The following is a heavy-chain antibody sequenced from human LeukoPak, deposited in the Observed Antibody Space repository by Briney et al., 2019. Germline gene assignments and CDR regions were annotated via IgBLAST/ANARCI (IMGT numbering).Heavy chain of an antibody. Sequence: GASVKVSCKASGYTFTGYYMHWVRQAPGQGLEWMGWINPNSGGTNYAQKFQGRVTMTRDTSITTAYMELSRLRSDDTAVYYCARVRPRGCTGDNCYSEWFDPWGQGTLVTVSS. CDR2: INPNSGGT. CDR3: ARVRPRGCTGDNCYSEWFDP. V-gene: IGHV1-2*02. J-gene: IGHJ5*02. CDR1: GYTFTGYY. D-gene: IGHD2-15*01.